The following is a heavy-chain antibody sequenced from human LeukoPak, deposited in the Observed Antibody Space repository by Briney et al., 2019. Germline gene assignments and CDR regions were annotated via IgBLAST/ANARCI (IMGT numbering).Heavy chain of an antibody. CDR1: GFTFSVYG. V-gene: IGHV3-30*02. CDR3: AKALNVGDYADY. CDR2: IRYDGSNK. J-gene: IGHJ4*02. D-gene: IGHD4-17*01. Sequence: GGSLRLSCAASGFTFSVYGMHWVRQGPGKGLEWVAFIRYDGSNKYYADSVKGRFTISRDNSKNTLYLQMNSLRAEDTAVYYCAKALNVGDYADYWGQGTLVTVSS.